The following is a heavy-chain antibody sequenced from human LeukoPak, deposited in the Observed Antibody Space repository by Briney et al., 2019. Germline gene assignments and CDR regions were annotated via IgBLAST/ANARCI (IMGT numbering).Heavy chain of an antibody. CDR2: IWHDGTNK. Sequence: TGGSLRLSCAASGFTFSRYGMHWARRAPGKGLEWVAVIWHDGTNKYYADSVRGRFTISRDNSKNILYLQMNSLRAEDTAVYYCARGSGLVLLGDAFDMWGPGTMVTVSS. CDR3: ARGSGLVLLGDAFDM. V-gene: IGHV3-33*01. CDR1: GFTFSRYG. J-gene: IGHJ3*02. D-gene: IGHD4/OR15-4a*01.